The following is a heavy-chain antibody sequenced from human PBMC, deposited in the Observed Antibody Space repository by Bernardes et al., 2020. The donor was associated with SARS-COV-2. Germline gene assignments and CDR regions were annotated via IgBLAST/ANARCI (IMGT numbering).Heavy chain of an antibody. CDR3: ARAQRATIFGGVLGDGEPALQRWAVALIIIPINECKPLQGLS. D-gene: IGHD3-3*01. J-gene: IGHJ5*01. V-gene: IGHV4-34*01. CDR2: INHSGST. Sequence: SETLSLTCAVYGGSFSGYYWSWIRQPPGKGLEWIGEINHSGSTNYNPSLKSRVTISVDTSKNQFSLKLSSVTAADTAVYYCARAQRATIFGGVLGDGEPALQRWAVALIIIPINECKPLQGLSWG. CDR1: GGSFSGYY.